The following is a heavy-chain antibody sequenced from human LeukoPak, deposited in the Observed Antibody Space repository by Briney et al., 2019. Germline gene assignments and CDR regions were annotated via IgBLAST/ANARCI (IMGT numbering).Heavy chain of an antibody. Sequence: GESLKISCKGSGYSFTNYWIGWVRQMPGKGLEWMGMIYPDDSGTRYSPSFQGQVTISADKSISTAYLQWSSLKAADTAMYYCVSVQDYYDSSGYWNFDYWGQGTLVTVSS. D-gene: IGHD3-22*01. CDR3: VSVQDYYDSSGYWNFDY. V-gene: IGHV5-51*01. CDR2: IYPDDSGT. J-gene: IGHJ4*02. CDR1: GYSFTNYW.